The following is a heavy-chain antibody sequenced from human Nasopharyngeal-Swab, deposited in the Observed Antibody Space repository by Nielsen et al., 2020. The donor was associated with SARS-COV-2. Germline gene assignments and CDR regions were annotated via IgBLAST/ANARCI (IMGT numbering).Heavy chain of an antibody. J-gene: IGHJ3*02. D-gene: IGHD1-26*01. CDR1: GYSFTSYW. CDR2: IYPGDSDT. Sequence: GGSLRLSCKGSGYSFTSYWIGWVRQMPGKGLEWMGIIYPGDSDTRYSPSFQGQVTISADKSTSTAYLQWSSLKASDTAMYYCARHGTQGPYQAGAFDIWGQGTMVTVSS. CDR3: ARHGTQGPYQAGAFDI. V-gene: IGHV5-51*01.